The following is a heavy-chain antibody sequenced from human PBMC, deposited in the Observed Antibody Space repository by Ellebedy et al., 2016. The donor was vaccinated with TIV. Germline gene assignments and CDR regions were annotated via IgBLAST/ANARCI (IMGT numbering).Heavy chain of an antibody. J-gene: IGHJ4*02. Sequence: AASVQVSCKASCYSFSVFGFSWVRQAPGQGLEWMGWISIYKGTTRYSQKFQGRVNMTTDTSTTTVSMELRSLTSDDTAVYYCARDLRGTLKGGYWGQGTLVTVSS. CDR3: ARDLRGTLKGGY. CDR2: ISIYKGTT. CDR1: CYSFSVFG. V-gene: IGHV1-18*04. D-gene: IGHD3-16*01.